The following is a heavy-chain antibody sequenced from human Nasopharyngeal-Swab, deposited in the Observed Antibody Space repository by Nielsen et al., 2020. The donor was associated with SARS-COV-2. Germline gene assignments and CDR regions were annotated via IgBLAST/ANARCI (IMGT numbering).Heavy chain of an antibody. CDR2: ISSTIPYI. D-gene: IGHD1-7*01. V-gene: IGHV3-21*01. CDR1: GFIFSGYT. J-gene: IGHJ5*02. CDR3: ARDTGGPPNYFDP. Sequence: GESLKISCVASGFIFSGYTMNWVRQAPGKGLEWISSISSTIPYIYYADSVKGRFTISRDNAKNSLYLQMNFLRVEDTAMYYCARDTGGPPNYFDPWGQGTLVTVSS.